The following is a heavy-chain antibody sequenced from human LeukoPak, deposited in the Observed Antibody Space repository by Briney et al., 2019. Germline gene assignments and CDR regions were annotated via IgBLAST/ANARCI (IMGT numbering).Heavy chain of an antibody. CDR1: GFTFSTYS. D-gene: IGHD1-1*01. J-gene: IGHJ4*02. CDR3: AKATNTGTGTPALAIDY. V-gene: IGHV3-48*04. CDR2: ISSSSSTI. Sequence: GGSLRLSCAASGFTFSTYSMNWVRQAPGKGLEWVSYISSSSSTIFSADSVKGRFTISRDNAKNSLYLQMNSLRAEDTAVYFCAKATNTGTGTPALAIDYWGQGTLVTVSS.